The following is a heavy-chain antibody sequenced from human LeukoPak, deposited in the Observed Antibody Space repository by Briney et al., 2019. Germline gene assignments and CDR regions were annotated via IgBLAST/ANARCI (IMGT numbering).Heavy chain of an antibody. CDR3: ARFRGFTYGPYYFDY. CDR1: GYSISSGDY. CDR2: IYYSGNT. D-gene: IGHD5-18*01. V-gene: IGHV4-38-2*02. J-gene: IGHJ4*02. Sequence: SETLSLTCTVSGYSISSGDYWGWIRPPPGKGLEWIGNIYYSGNTYYNPSLKSRVTFSVDTSKNQFSLKLSSVTAADTAVYYCARFRGFTYGPYYFDYWGQGTLVTVSS.